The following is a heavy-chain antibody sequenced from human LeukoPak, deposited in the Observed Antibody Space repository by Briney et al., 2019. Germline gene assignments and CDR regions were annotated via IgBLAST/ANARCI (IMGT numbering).Heavy chain of an antibody. J-gene: IGHJ4*02. CDR1: SGSFSGDY. CDR2: VNHSGST. CDR3: VRQHLPEYYFDY. Sequence: SETLSLTCAVYSGSFSGDYRSWIRQPPGRGLEWIGEVNHSGSTNYNQSLKSRVTISVDTSKNQFSLKLTSVTAADTAVYYCVRQHLPEYYFDYWGQGTLVTVSS. D-gene: IGHD6-13*01. V-gene: IGHV4-34*01.